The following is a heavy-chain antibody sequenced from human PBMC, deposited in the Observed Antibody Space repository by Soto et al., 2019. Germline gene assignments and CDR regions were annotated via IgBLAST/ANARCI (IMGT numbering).Heavy chain of an antibody. Sequence: EVQLLESGGGLVQPGGSLRLSCAASGFTFSSYAMSWVRQAPGKGLEWVSSVSGSSGSKSYADSVKGRFTISRDNSKSTVYLQMNRLRAEGTAVYLCAKYWCSGTTCYCLENWGQGTLVTVSS. CDR3: AKYWCSGTTCYCLEN. J-gene: IGHJ4*02. CDR2: VSGSSGSK. V-gene: IGHV3-23*01. D-gene: IGHD1-7*01. CDR1: GFTFSSYA.